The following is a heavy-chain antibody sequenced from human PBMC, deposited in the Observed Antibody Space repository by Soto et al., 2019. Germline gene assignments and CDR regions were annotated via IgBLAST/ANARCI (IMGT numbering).Heavy chain of an antibody. Sequence: ETLSLTCTVSGGSISSYYWSWIRQPPGKGLEWIGYIYYSGSTNYNPSLKSRVTISVDTSKKQFSLKLGSVTAADTAVYYCARTLPPGSYYYGMDVWGQGTTVTVSS. V-gene: IGHV4-59*01. CDR1: GGSISSYY. CDR2: IYYSGST. D-gene: IGHD1-26*01. J-gene: IGHJ6*02. CDR3: ARTLPPGSYYYGMDV.